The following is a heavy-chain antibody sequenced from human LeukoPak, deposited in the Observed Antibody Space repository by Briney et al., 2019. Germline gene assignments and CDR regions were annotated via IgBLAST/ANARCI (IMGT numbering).Heavy chain of an antibody. D-gene: IGHD6-13*01. J-gene: IGHJ5*02. CDR3: ARCGRGYSSSWNWFDP. Sequence: SETLSLTCAVYGGSFSGYYWSWIRQPPGKGLEWIGEINHSGSTNYNPSLKSRVTISVDTSKNQFSLKLSSVTAADTAVYYCARCGRGYSSSWNWFDPWGQGTLVTVSS. CDR1: GGSFSGYY. CDR2: INHSGST. V-gene: IGHV4-34*01.